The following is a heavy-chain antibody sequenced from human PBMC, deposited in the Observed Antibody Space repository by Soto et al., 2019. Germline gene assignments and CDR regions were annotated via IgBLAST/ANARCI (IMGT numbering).Heavy chain of an antibody. V-gene: IGHV1-18*01. CDR3: ARHHGPTTSENWFDP. Sequence: ASVKVSCKASGYTFFTYDISWVRQAPGQGLEWMGWISTYSGDTKYAQKFQGRVTMATDTSTTTAYLELRSLRSDDTAVYYCARHHGPTTSENWFDPWGQGTLVTVSS. J-gene: IGHJ5*02. CDR2: ISTYSGDT. D-gene: IGHD5-12*01. CDR1: GYTFFTYD.